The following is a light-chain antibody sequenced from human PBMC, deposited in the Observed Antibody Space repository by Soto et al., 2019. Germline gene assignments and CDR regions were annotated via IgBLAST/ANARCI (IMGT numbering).Light chain of an antibody. CDR3: ETWDFNTRV. CDR1: SGHRSYI. J-gene: IGLJ3*02. Sequence: QAVVTQSSSASASLGSSVKLTCTLSSGHRSYIIAWHQQQPGKAPRYLMKLEGSGSSNKGGGVPDRFSGSSSGADRYLTISDLQFEDEAEYYCETWDFNTRVFGGGTKLTVL. CDR2: LEGSGSS. V-gene: IGLV4-60*02.